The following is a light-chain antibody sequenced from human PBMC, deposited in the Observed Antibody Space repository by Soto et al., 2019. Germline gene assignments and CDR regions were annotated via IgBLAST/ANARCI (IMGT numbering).Light chain of an antibody. J-gene: IGLJ1*01. Sequence: QSALAQPRSVSGSPGQSVTISCTATSSDVGGYNYVSWYQRHPGKAPTLIIYDVYKRPSGVPGRFSGSKSGTTASLTISGLQAEDEAEYYCCSYGSLTHYVFGTGTKLTVL. CDR1: SSDVGGYNY. CDR3: CSYGSLTHYV. CDR2: DVY. V-gene: IGLV2-11*01.